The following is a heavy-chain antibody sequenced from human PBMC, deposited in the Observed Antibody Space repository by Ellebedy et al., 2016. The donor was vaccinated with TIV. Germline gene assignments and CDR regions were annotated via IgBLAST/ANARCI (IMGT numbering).Heavy chain of an antibody. D-gene: IGHD5-18*01. J-gene: IGHJ4*02. CDR2: ISYDGSNK. V-gene: IGHV3-30-3*01. CDR1: GFTFSSYV. Sequence: GESLKISCAASGFTFSSYVMHWVRQAPGKGLECVAVISYDGSNKYYADSVKCRFTISRDNSKNTLYLQMNSLRAEDTAVYYCARGFGYSYGRTDYWGQGTLVTVSS. CDR3: ARGFGYSYGRTDY.